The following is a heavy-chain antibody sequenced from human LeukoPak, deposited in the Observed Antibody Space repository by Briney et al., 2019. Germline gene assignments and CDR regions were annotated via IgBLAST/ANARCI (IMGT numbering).Heavy chain of an antibody. CDR3: AKLRGHYDFWSGSTQSDY. CDR2: ISGSGGST. Sequence: GGSLRLSCAASGFTFSSYAMSWVRQAPGKGLEWVSAISGSGGSTYYADSVKGRFTISRDNSKNTLYLQMNSLRAEDTAVYYCAKLRGHYDFWSGSTQSDYWGQGTLVTVSS. D-gene: IGHD3-3*01. V-gene: IGHV3-23*01. CDR1: GFTFSSYA. J-gene: IGHJ4*02.